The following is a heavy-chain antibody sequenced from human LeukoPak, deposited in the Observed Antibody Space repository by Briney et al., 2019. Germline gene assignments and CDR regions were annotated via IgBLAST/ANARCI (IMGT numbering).Heavy chain of an antibody. CDR1: GFTFSSYA. Sequence: PWGVLRLSCAASGFTFSSYAMSWVRQAPGKGLEWVSAISGSGGSTYYADSVKGRFTISRDNSKNTLYLQMNSLRAEDTAVYYCAKNKFGTYYYDSSGYTAGPFDYWGQGTLVTVSS. D-gene: IGHD3-22*01. CDR3: AKNKFGTYYYDSSGYTAGPFDY. CDR2: ISGSGGST. V-gene: IGHV3-23*01. J-gene: IGHJ4*02.